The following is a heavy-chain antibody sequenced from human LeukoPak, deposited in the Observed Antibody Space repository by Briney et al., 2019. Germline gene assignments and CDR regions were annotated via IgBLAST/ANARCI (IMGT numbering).Heavy chain of an antibody. Sequence: AASVKVSCKASGYTFTSYDINWVRQATGQGLEWMGWMNPNSGNTGYAQKFQGRVTMTRNTSISTAYMELSSLRSEDTAVYYCARVAGRFGELPNWFDPWGQGTLVTVSS. CDR3: ARVAGRFGELPNWFDP. CDR1: GYTFTSYD. J-gene: IGHJ5*02. CDR2: MNPNSGNT. D-gene: IGHD3-10*01. V-gene: IGHV1-8*01.